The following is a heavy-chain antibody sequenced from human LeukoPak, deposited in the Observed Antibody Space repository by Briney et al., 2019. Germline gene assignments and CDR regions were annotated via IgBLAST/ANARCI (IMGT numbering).Heavy chain of an antibody. CDR2: IYYSGST. Sequence: SETLSLTCTVSGGSISSYYWSWIRQPPGKGLEWIGYIYYSGSTNYNPSLKSRVTISEDTSKNQFSLKLSSVTAADTAVYYCARDRDWNYAFDIWGQGTMLTVSS. CDR1: GGSISSYY. D-gene: IGHD1-7*01. CDR3: ARDRDWNYAFDI. V-gene: IGHV4-59*01. J-gene: IGHJ3*02.